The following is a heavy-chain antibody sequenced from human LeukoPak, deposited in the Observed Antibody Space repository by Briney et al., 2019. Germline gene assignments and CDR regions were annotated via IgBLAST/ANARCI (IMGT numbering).Heavy chain of an antibody. CDR1: GGTFSSYA. CDR3: VIRIPGNDY. D-gene: IGHD1-14*01. CDR2: SNPGSGYT. V-gene: IGHV1-3*02. J-gene: IGHJ4*02. Sequence: ASVKVSCKASGGTFSSYAISWVRQAPGQGLEWMGWSNPGSGYTKYSEDFQGRVIITRDTTANTAYMELSSLRSEDMAVYYCVIRIPGNDYWGQGTRVTVSS.